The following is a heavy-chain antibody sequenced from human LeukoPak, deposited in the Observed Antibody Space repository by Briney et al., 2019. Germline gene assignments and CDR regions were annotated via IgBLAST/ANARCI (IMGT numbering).Heavy chain of an antibody. D-gene: IGHD6-19*01. CDR2: ISGDGGST. CDR1: GFTFDDYA. CDR3: ARDAHEQWSVLVVYHYGFDV. Sequence: PGGSLRLSCAASGFTFDDYAMHWVRLAPGKGQGWVSLISGDGGSTYYADSVKGRFAIFRDNAKSSLYLQMNSLGVDGTAVYYCARDAHEQWSVLVVYHYGFDVWGQGTTLTVSS. V-gene: IGHV3-43*02. J-gene: IGHJ6*02.